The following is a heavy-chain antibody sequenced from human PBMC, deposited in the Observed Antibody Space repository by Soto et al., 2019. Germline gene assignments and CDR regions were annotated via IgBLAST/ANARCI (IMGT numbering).Heavy chain of an antibody. CDR2: IIPLFGTA. V-gene: IGHV1-69*01. D-gene: IGHD6-13*01. CDR1: GGTFSSYA. J-gene: IGHJ4*02. Sequence: QVQLVQSGAEVKKPGSSVKVSCKASGGTFSSYAISWVRQAPGQGLEWMGGIIPLFGTANYAQKFQGRVTITADESTSTDYMELSSLRSEDTAVYYCARVGYSSSWSFDYWGQGTLVTVSS. CDR3: ARVGYSSSWSFDY.